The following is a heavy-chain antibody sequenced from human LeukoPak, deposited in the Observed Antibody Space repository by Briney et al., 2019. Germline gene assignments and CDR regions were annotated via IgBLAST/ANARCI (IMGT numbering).Heavy chain of an antibody. CDR2: INHSGST. V-gene: IGHV4-34*01. CDR1: GGSFSGYY. CDR3: VRHSSGTTYDH. Sequence: PSETLSLTCAVYGGSFSGYYWSWIRQPPGKGLEWIGEINHSGSTNYNPSLKSRVTISVDMSKNQFSLNLNSVTAADTAVYYCVRHSSGTTYDHWGQGTLVTVSS. J-gene: IGHJ5*02. D-gene: IGHD3-22*01.